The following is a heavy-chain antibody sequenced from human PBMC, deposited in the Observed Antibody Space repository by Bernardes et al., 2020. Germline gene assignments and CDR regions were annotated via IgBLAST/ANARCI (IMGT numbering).Heavy chain of an antibody. CDR3: ARDSRYDYIWGSYRSFDY. V-gene: IGHV4-61*01. D-gene: IGHD3-16*02. J-gene: IGHJ4*02. CDR1: RGFISSVSDY. Sequence: AEALSLTCTVFRGFISSVSDYWGWLLHPSGKGLEWIGYIYYSGITNYNPSLKSRVTISVDTSKNQFSLKLSSVTAADTAVYYCARDSRYDYIWGSYRSFDYWGQGTLVTVSS. CDR2: IYYSGIT.